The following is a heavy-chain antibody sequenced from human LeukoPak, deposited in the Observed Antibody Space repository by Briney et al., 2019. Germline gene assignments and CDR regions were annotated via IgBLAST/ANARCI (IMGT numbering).Heavy chain of an antibody. CDR1: GFTFSSYS. V-gene: IGHV3-48*04. Sequence: PGGSLRLSCAASGFTFSSYSMNWVRQAPGKGLEWVSYISSSSSTIYYADSVKGRFTISRDNAKNSLYLQMNSLRAEDTAVYYCAKDNLNHGSGSVRWDNDAFDIWGQGTMVTVSS. J-gene: IGHJ3*02. CDR2: ISSSSSTI. D-gene: IGHD3-10*01. CDR3: AKDNLNHGSGSVRWDNDAFDI.